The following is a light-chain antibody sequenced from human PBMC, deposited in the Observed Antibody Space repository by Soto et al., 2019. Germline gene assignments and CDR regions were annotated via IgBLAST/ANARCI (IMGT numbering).Light chain of an antibody. V-gene: IGLV1-51*01. CDR2: DDN. J-gene: IGLJ1*01. Sequence: VLTQPPSVSAAPGQKVTISCSGSSSNIGGNSVSWYQQLPGTAPKLLIYDDNKRPSGIPDRFSGSKSGTSATLGITGFQTGDEADYYCGSWDSSLSAYVLGTGTKV. CDR3: GSWDSSLSAYV. CDR1: SSNIGGNS.